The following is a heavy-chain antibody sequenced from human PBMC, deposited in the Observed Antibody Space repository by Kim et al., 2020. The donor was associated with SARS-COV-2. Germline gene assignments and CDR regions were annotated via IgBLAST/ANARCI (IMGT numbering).Heavy chain of an antibody. V-gene: IGHV4-31*02. CDR3: ARDRGFHGDSGGWFDP. Sequence: SLKSRVTISVDASKNQFSLKLSSVTAADTAVYYCARDRGFHGDSGGWFDPWGQGTLVTVSS. J-gene: IGHJ5*02. D-gene: IGHD4-17*01.